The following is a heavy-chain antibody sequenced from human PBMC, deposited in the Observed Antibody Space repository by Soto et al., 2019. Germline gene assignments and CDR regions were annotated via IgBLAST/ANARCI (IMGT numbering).Heavy chain of an antibody. V-gene: IGHV6-1*01. CDR2: TYYRSKWYN. Sequence: HTLSLTFGISGDGVSSNCAAWNWIKPSPSRGLERLGRTYYRSKWYNDYAVSVKSRITINPDTSKNQSSLQLNSVTPEDTVVYDCARGRSGTGLDYWGQGTLVTVSS. CDR3: ARGRSGTGLDY. D-gene: IGHD2-15*01. CDR1: GDGVSSNCAA. J-gene: IGHJ4*02.